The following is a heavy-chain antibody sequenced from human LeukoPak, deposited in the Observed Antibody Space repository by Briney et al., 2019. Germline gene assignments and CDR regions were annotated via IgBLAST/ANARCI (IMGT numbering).Heavy chain of an antibody. CDR2: IYYSGSP. CDR1: GGSISSSNPW. CDR3: ARPSSSGNYYY. V-gene: IGHV4-39*01. Sequence: SETLSLTCTVSGGSISSSNPWWGWIRQPPGKGLEWIGSIYYSGSPSYSPSLKSRVTISVDTSKNQLSLKLSSVTAADTAVYYCARPSSSGNYYYWGQGTLVTVSS. D-gene: IGHD1-26*01. J-gene: IGHJ4*02.